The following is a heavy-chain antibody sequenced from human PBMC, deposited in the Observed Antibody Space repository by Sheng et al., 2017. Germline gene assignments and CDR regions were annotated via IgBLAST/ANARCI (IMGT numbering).Heavy chain of an antibody. V-gene: IGHV4-59*01. J-gene: IGHJ4*02. CDR3: ARIETSYYFDY. CDR2: IYYTAST. Sequence: QVQLQESGPGLVKPSETLSLTCTVSGGSISDYYWSWVRQPPGKGLEWIGNIYYTASTNYNPSLKSRVTISIDTSKSQFSLELSSVTAADTAVYYCARIETSYYFDYWGQGTLVTVSS. CDR1: GGSISDYY.